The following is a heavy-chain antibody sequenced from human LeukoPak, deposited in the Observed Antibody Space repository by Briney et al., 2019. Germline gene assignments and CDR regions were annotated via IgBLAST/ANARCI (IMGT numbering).Heavy chain of an antibody. D-gene: IGHD3-10*01. CDR3: ARHVGRSSGSYPFDY. J-gene: IGHJ4*02. V-gene: IGHV4-59*08. CDR2: IQYSGST. Sequence: SETLSLTCTVSGGSTSISYWSCIRQPPGNGLESIGYIQYSGSTNYNPSRKRRVTISVDTSKNQFSLRRSAVTAADTAVYYCARHVGRSSGSYPFDYWGQGTLVTVSS. CDR1: GGSTSISY.